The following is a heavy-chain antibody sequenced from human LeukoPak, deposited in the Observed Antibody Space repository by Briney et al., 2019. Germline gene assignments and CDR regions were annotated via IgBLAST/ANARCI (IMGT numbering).Heavy chain of an antibody. CDR2: IYYSGST. CDR1: GGSISSSSYY. J-gene: IGHJ4*02. Sequence: SETLSLTCTVSGGSISSSSYYWGWIRQPPGKGLEWIGSIYYSGSTYYNPSLKSRVTISADTSKNYFSLKVSSVTAADTAVYYCARLVPAATPFNFDYWGQGTLVTVSS. V-gene: IGHV4-39*02. CDR3: ARLVPAATPFNFDY. D-gene: IGHD2-2*01.